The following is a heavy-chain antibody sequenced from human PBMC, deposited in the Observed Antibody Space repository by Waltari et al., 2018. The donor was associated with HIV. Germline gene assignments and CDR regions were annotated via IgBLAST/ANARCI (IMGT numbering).Heavy chain of an antibody. D-gene: IGHD6-19*01. Sequence: QVQLVQSGAEVKKPGASVKVSCKASGYTFTDYYLHWVRQAPGQGLEWMGWSNPKGGGTKYAQKFQGRVTMTTDTSISTAYMEVRMLISDDTAVYFCAGSHSSGWYVWFDPWGQGTLVTVS. V-gene: IGHV1-2*02. J-gene: IGHJ5*02. CDR1: GYTFTDYY. CDR3: AGSHSSGWYVWFDP. CDR2: SNPKGGGT.